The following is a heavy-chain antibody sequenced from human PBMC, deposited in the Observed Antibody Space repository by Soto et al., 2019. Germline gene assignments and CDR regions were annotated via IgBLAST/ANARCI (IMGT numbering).Heavy chain of an antibody. V-gene: IGHV1-69*02. CDR3: ASPAPGY. J-gene: IGHJ4*02. D-gene: IGHD2-15*01. CDR2: IIPILGIA. Sequence: GASVKVSCKASGGTFSSYTISWVRQAPGQGFEWMVIIIPILGIANYAQKFQGRVTITADKSTSTAYMELSSLRSEDTAVYYCASPAPGYWGQGTLVTVSS. CDR1: GGTFSSYT.